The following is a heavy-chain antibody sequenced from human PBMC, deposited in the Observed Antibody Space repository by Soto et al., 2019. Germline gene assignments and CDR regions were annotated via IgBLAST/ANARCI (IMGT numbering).Heavy chain of an antibody. Sequence: QVQLVQSGAEVKTPGSSVKVSCKASVGTFSSYAISWLRQAPGQGLEWMGGIIPIFGTENNAQKLQGRVTITANKSTSIAYMKLSSLRSEDTDVYYCARYEDQLLSYYFACMDVWGQGTTVTVSS. CDR3: ARYEDQLLSYYFACMDV. D-gene: IGHD2-2*01. J-gene: IGHJ6*02. V-gene: IGHV1-69*06. CDR1: VGTFSSYA. CDR2: IIPIFGTE.